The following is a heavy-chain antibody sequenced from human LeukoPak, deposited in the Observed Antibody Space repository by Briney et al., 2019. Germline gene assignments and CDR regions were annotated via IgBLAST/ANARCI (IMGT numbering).Heavy chain of an antibody. J-gene: IGHJ4*02. Sequence: GRSLRLSCAASGFTFSSYVMLWVRQAPGKGLEWVAIIWYDGTNKYYADSVKGRFTISRDNSKNTLYLQMNSLRAEDTAVYYCARGSEIAAPRPFDYWGQGTLVTVSS. V-gene: IGHV3-33*01. CDR3: ARGSEIAAPRPFDY. CDR2: IWYDGTNK. D-gene: IGHD6-13*01. CDR1: GFTFSSYV.